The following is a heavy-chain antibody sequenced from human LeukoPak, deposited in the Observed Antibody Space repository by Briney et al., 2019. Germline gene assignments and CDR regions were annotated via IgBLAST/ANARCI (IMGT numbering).Heavy chain of an antibody. D-gene: IGHD2-15*01. J-gene: IGHJ6*03. CDR1: GGSFSGFY. V-gene: IGHV4-34*01. CDR2: MNPSGST. Sequence: KASETLSLTCAVHGGSFSGFYWTWMRQPPEKGLEWIGEMNPSGSTNYNPSLKSRVTISVDTSKNQFSLELSSVTAADTAAVRGAVRMFYLDVWGKGTTVTVS. CDR3: AVRMFYLDV.